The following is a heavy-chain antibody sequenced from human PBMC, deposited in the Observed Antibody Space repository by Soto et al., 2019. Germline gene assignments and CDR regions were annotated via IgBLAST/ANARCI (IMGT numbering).Heavy chain of an antibody. CDR2: IYTSGST. CDR3: ASLYGSGSYYNGMDV. CDR1: GGSISSYY. Sequence: PSETLSLTCTVSGGSISSYYWSWIRQPAGKGLEWIGRIYTSGSTNYNPSLKGRVTMSVDTSKNQFSLKLSSVTAADTAVYYCASLYGSGSYYNGMDVWGQGTTVTVSS. J-gene: IGHJ6*02. D-gene: IGHD3-10*01. V-gene: IGHV4-4*07.